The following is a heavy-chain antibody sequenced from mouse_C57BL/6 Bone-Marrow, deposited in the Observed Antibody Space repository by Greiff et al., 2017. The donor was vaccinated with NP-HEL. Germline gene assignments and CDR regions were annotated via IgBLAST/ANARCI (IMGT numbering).Heavy chain of an antibody. CDR1: GYTFTNYW. J-gene: IGHJ2*01. CDR2: IDPNSGGT. Sequence: QVQLQQPGAELVKPGASVKLSCKASGYTFTNYWMHWVKQRSGRGLEWIGRIDPNSGGTKYNEKFKSKATLTVDKPSSTAYMQLSSRTAEDAAVYYCARYYYGSGYFDYWGQGTTLTGSS. V-gene: IGHV1-72*01. D-gene: IGHD1-1*01. CDR3: ARYYYGSGYFDY.